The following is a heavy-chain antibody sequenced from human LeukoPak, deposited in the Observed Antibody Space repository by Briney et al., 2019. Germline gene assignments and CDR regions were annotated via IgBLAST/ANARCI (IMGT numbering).Heavy chain of an antibody. CDR1: GGTFSTYA. V-gene: IGHV1-69*04. D-gene: IGHD4-17*01. CDR2: IIPILGIA. J-gene: IGHJ5*02. CDR3: AILPDYGP. Sequence: ASVKVSCKASGGTFSTYAISWVRQAPGQGLEWMGRIIPILGIANYAQKFQGRVTITADKSTSTAYMELSSLRSEDTAVYYCAILPDYGPWGQGTLVTVSS.